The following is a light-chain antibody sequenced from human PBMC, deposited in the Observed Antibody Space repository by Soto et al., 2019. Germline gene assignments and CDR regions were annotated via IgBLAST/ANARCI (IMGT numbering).Light chain of an antibody. J-gene: IGKJ2*01. CDR3: QQCYSSPST. V-gene: IGKV1-39*01. Sequence: DIQMTQSPSSLSASVGDGVTITCRASQSISSDLNWFQQKTGKAPKLLLHTASSLQSGVPSRFSGSGSGTDFTLTISSLQPEDFATYYCQQCYSSPSTFGQGTKLEIK. CDR2: TAS. CDR1: QSISSD.